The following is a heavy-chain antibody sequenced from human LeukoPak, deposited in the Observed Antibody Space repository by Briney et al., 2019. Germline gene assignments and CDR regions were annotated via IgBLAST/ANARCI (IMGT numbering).Heavy chain of an antibody. V-gene: IGHV1-69*05. D-gene: IGHD3-10*01. Sequence: SVKVSCKASGGTFSSYAISWVRQAPGQGLEWMGGIIPIFGTANYAQKFQGRVTMTTDTSTSTAYMELRSLRSDDTAVYYCARPTYGSGNSPVDYWGQGTLVTVSS. CDR3: ARPTYGSGNSPVDY. CDR2: IIPIFGTA. CDR1: GGTFSSYA. J-gene: IGHJ4*02.